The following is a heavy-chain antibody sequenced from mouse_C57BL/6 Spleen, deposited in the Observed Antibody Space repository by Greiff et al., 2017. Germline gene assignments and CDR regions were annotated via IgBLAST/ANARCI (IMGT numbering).Heavy chain of an antibody. Sequence: VQLQQPGAELVKPGASVKLSCKASGYTFTSYWMHWVKQRPGQGLEWIGMIHPNSGSTNYNEKFKSKATLTVDKSSSTAYMQLSSLTSEDSAVYYCARSNYGHYYYAMDYWGQGTSVTVSA. D-gene: IGHD1-1*01. CDR3: ARSNYGHYYYAMDY. CDR2: IHPNSGST. V-gene: IGHV1-64*01. CDR1: GYTFTSYW. J-gene: IGHJ4*01.